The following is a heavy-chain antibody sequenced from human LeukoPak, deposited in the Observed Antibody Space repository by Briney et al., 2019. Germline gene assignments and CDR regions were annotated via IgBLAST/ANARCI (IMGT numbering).Heavy chain of an antibody. D-gene: IGHD3-10*01. CDR3: ARAYYGSVSYYIDY. Sequence: PGGSLRLSCEASGFTFSSYWMHWVRQAPGKGLVWVSRIKSDGSSTSYADSVKGRFTISRDNAKNSLYLQMNSLGAEDTAVYYCARAYYGSVSYYIDYWGQGTLVTVSS. CDR1: GFTFSSYW. J-gene: IGHJ4*02. CDR2: IKSDGSST. V-gene: IGHV3-74*01.